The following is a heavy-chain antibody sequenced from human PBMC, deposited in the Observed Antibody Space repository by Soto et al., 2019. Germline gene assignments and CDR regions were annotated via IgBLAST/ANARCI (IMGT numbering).Heavy chain of an antibody. Sequence: EVQLVESGGGLVKPGGSLRLSCAASGFTFSSYSMNWVRQAPGKGLEWVSSISSSSSYIYYADSVKGRFTIARDNAQDSLYLQMNSLRGEDTAVCYCARGRRLVVRYCDWLPADYWGPGTLVTVSS. CDR1: GFTFSSYS. CDR2: ISSSSSYI. J-gene: IGHJ4*02. CDR3: ARGRRLVVRYCDWLPADY. D-gene: IGHD3-9*01. V-gene: IGHV3-21*01.